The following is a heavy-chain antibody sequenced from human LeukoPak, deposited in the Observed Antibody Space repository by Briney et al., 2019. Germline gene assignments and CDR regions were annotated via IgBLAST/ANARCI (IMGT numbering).Heavy chain of an antibody. Sequence: GGSLRLSCAASGFTFDDYAMHWVRQAPGKGLEWVSGISWNSGSIGYADSVKGRFTISRDNAKSSLYLQMNSLRAEDTAVYFCARGGGLDVWGQGATVTVSS. D-gene: IGHD3-16*01. CDR3: ARGGGLDV. V-gene: IGHV3-9*01. J-gene: IGHJ6*02. CDR2: ISWNSGSI. CDR1: GFTFDDYA.